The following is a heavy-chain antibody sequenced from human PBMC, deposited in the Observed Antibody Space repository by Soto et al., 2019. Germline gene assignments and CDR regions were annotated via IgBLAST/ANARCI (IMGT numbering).Heavy chain of an antibody. CDR2: IIPILGIA. D-gene: IGHD5-12*01. CDR3: ARADSGYSFDY. Sequence: QVQLVQSGAEVKKPGSSVKVSCKASGGTFSSYTISWVRQAPGQGLEWMGRIIPILGIANYAQKFQGRVTITADKSTSTAYRELSSLRSEDTAVYYCARADSGYSFDYWGQGTLVTVSS. V-gene: IGHV1-69*02. CDR1: GGTFSSYT. J-gene: IGHJ4*02.